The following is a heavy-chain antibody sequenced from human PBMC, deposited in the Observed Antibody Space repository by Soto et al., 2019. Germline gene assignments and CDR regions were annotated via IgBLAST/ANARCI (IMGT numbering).Heavy chain of an antibody. J-gene: IGHJ6*02. CDR1: GGSIRGHYW. CDR3: AHQTISYTLDV. V-gene: IGHV4-4*02. CDR2: IYHGGAT. Sequence: QVQLQESGPGLVKPSGTLSLTCAVSGGSIRGHYWWSWVRQTPGKGREWIGEIYHGGATYYNPSLKSHVTISTEESKNQLSLKLNSVTAADTAVYYCAHQTISYTLDVWGQGTTVTVSS. D-gene: IGHD1-1*01.